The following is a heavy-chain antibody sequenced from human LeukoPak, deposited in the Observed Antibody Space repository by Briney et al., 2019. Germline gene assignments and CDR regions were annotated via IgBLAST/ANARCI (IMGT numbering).Heavy chain of an antibody. CDR1: GASVSSDDYS. J-gene: IGHJ1*01. CDR2: IYHSGSA. V-gene: IGHV4-30-2*01. Sequence: PSETLSLTCTVSGASVSSDDYSWSWIRQPPGRGLEWIGYIYHSGSASYNPSLKSRISMSVDMSKNQFSLRLSSVTAADTAVYYCARYYFDSDGFYIPPVWGQGTLVSVSS. CDR3: ARYYFDSDGFYIPPV. D-gene: IGHD3-22*01.